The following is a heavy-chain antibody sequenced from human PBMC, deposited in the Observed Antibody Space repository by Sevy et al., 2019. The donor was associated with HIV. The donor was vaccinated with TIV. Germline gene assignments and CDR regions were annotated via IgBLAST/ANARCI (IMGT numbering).Heavy chain of an antibody. Sequence: GGSLRLSCAGSGFTFYNYGIHWVRQAPGKGLEWVTMISYDGKNETYSDSVKGRFTISRDNSKNTVYLQMNSLRPDDTAIYYCAKDRSGSWSFDYWGQGTLVTVSS. D-gene: IGHD6-13*01. V-gene: IGHV3-30*18. CDR1: GFTFYNYG. CDR3: AKDRSGSWSFDY. J-gene: IGHJ4*02. CDR2: ISYDGKNE.